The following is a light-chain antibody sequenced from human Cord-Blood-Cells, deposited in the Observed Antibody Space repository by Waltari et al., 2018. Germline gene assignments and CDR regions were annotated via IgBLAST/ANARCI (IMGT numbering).Light chain of an antibody. CDR1: SSNIGSNT. J-gene: IGLJ3*02. V-gene: IGLV1-44*01. CDR3: AAWDDSLNGPV. Sequence: QSVLTQPPSASGTPGQRVTISCSGSSSNIGSNTVNCDQQLPGTAPQPLIYSNKPRPSGVPARFSGSKSGTSASLAISGLQSEDEADYYCAAWDDSLNGPVFGGGTKLTVL. CDR2: SNK.